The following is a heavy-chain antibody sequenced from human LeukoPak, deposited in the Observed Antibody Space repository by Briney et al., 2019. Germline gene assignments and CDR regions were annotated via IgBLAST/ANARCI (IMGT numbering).Heavy chain of an antibody. D-gene: IGHD6-13*01. CDR2: IYYSGST. J-gene: IGHJ6*02. Sequence: SETLSLTCTVSGGSISSGGYYWSWIRQHPGEGLEWIGYIYYSGSTYYNPSLKSRVTISVDTSKNQFSLKLSSVTAADTAVYYCARTGYSSSLDYYGMDVWGQGTTVTVSS. CDR3: ARTGYSSSLDYYGMDV. V-gene: IGHV4-31*03. CDR1: GGSISSGGYY.